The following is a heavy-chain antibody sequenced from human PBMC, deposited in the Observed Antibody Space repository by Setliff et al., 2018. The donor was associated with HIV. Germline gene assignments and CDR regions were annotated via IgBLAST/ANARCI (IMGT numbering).Heavy chain of an antibody. CDR1: GGSISSGGYY. CDR3: AREKWRSFDWSPTRDSFDI. CDR2: INYSGNT. D-gene: IGHD3-9*01. V-gene: IGHV4-31*02. Sequence: SETLSLTRTVSGGSISSGGYYWSWIRHHPGKGLEWIGYINYSGNTYYNPSPKSRLTISVDTSKNQFSLNLSSVTAADPAVYYCAREKWRSFDWSPTRDSFDIWGQGTMVTVSS. J-gene: IGHJ3*02.